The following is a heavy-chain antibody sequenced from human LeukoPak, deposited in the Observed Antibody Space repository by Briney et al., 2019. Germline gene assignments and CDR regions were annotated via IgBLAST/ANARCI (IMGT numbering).Heavy chain of an antibody. CDR3: ARHQRPTAYSYDSGRYYFAY. J-gene: IGHJ4*02. CDR1: GYSISSGYY. Sequence: PSETLSLTCAVSGYSISSGYYWGWIRQPPGKGLEYIGSIYHSGSTYYDPSLKSRVTISVDTSKNQFSLKLNSVTAADTAVYYCARHQRPTAYSYDSGRYYFAYWGQGTLVTVSS. D-gene: IGHD3-22*01. V-gene: IGHV4-38-2*01. CDR2: IYHSGST.